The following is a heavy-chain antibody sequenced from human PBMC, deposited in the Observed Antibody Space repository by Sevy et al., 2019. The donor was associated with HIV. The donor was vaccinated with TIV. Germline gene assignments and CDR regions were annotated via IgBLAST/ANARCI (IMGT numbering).Heavy chain of an antibody. CDR1: GYTFTSYD. D-gene: IGHD3-16*02. J-gene: IGHJ4*02. CDR3: ARGPYDYVWGSYRFSPTYYFDY. Sequence: ASVKVSCKASGYTFTSYDINWVRQATGQGLEWMGWMNPNSGNTGDAQKFQGRVTMTRNTSISTAYMELSSLRSEDTAVYYCARGPYDYVWGSYRFSPTYYFDYWGQGTLVTVSS. V-gene: IGHV1-8*01. CDR2: MNPNSGNT.